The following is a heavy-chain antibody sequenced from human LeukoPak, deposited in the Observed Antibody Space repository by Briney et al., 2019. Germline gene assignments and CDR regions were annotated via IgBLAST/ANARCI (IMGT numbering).Heavy chain of an antibody. CDR1: GGTFSGYA. V-gene: IGHV1-69*04. CDR3: ARDLVTIVRGVIQNYGMDV. D-gene: IGHD3-10*01. Sequence: ASVKVSCKASGGTFSGYAISWVRQAPGQGLEWMGRIIPIRGIANYAQKFQGRVTITADKSTSTANMELSSLRSEDTAVYYCARDLVTIVRGVIQNYGMDVWGQGTTVTVSS. CDR2: IIPIRGIA. J-gene: IGHJ6*02.